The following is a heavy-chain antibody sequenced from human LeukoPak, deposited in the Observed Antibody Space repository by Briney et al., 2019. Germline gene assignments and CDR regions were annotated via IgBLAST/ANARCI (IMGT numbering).Heavy chain of an antibody. Sequence: SETLSLTCTVSGGSISSYYWSWIWQPPGKGLEWIGYIYYSGSTNYNPSLKSRVTISVDTSKNQFSLKLSSVTAADTAVYYCARGEYSYGRPFDYWGQGTLVTVSS. CDR1: GGSISSYY. CDR2: IYYSGST. D-gene: IGHD5-18*01. V-gene: IGHV4-59*01. J-gene: IGHJ4*02. CDR3: ARGEYSYGRPFDY.